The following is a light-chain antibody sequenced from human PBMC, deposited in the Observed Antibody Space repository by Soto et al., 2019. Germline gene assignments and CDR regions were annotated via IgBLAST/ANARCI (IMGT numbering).Light chain of an antibody. V-gene: IGKV1-9*01. CDR2: SAS. J-gene: IGKJ4*01. CDR3: QQLNSYLVT. CDR1: QAISTY. Sequence: DIQLTQSPSFRSASVGDRVTITCRASQAISTYLAWYQQKPGKAPKVLIYSASTLQSGVPSRFSGSGSGTEFTLTIRSLQPEDFATYYCQQLNSYLVTFGGGTRV.